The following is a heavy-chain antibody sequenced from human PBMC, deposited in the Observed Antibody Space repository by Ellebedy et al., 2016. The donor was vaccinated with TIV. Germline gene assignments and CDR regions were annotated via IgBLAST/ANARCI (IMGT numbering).Heavy chain of an antibody. D-gene: IGHD1-26*01. CDR1: GFTFSSYA. CDR3: ARDKIVGATYFDY. Sequence: GESLKISXAASGFTFSSYAMSWVRQAPGKGLEWVSAISGSGGSTYYADSVKGRFTISRDNAKNSLFLQMNSLRAEDTAVYYCARDKIVGATYFDYWGQGVLVTVSS. J-gene: IGHJ4*02. V-gene: IGHV3-23*01. CDR2: ISGSGGST.